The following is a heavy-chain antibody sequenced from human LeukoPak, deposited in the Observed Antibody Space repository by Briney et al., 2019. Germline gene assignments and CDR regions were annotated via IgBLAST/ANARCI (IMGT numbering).Heavy chain of an antibody. CDR1: GFDFSNYY. V-gene: IGHV3-7*01. D-gene: IGHD4-23*01. Sequence: PGGSLRLSCEASGFDFSNYYMSWVRQAPGKGLEWLANIKYDGSYTYYVDSAKGRFTISRDNVKNSLYLQMSSLRAEDTAVYYCTRDEGATVATYRFDFWGQGTLVTVSS. J-gene: IGHJ4*02. CDR2: IKYDGSYT. CDR3: TRDEGATVATYRFDF.